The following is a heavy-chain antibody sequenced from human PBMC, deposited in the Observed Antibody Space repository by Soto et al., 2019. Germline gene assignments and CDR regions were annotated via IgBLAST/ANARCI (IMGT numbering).Heavy chain of an antibody. J-gene: IGHJ4*02. V-gene: IGHV1-8*01. CDR3: ARGGTYYYDSSGLGFDY. D-gene: IGHD3-22*01. Sequence: QVQLVQSGAEVKKPGASVKVSCKASGYTFTSYDLNWVRQATVQGLDWIGWMNPNSGNTGHAQKFQGRVTMTRNTSISTAYMGLSSLRSEDTAVYDCARGGTYYYDSSGLGFDYWCQGTLVPVSS. CDR1: GYTFTSYD. CDR2: MNPNSGNT.